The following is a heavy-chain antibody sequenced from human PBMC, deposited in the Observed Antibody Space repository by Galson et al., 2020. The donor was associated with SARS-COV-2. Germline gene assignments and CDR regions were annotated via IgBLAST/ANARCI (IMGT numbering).Heavy chain of an antibody. J-gene: IGHJ3*02. Sequence: SETLSLTCTVSGGSISSGSYYWSWIRQPTGKGLEWLGRIYTSGSTNYNPSLKSRVTISVDTSKNQFSLKLSSVTAADTAVYYCARAYRGSSWYEAFDIWGQGTMVTVSS. CDR3: ARAYRGSSWYEAFDI. V-gene: IGHV4-61*02. D-gene: IGHD6-13*01. CDR1: GGSISSGSYY. CDR2: IYTSGST.